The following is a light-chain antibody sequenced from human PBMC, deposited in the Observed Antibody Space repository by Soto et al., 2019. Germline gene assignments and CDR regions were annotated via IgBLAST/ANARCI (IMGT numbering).Light chain of an antibody. Sequence: IVLTQSPGTLSLSPGERATLSCRASQSLXSDFAWYQHKLGQPPRLLTXAQSNRATGIPARFSGSGSGKEFTLTISSLQSEDFAVYYCQQYNNWPPWTFGQGTKVDIK. CDR2: AQS. CDR1: QSLXSD. CDR3: QQYNNWPPWT. V-gene: IGKV3D-15*01. J-gene: IGKJ1*01.